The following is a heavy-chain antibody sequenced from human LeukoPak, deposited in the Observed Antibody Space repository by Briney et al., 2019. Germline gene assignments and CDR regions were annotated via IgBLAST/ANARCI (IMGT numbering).Heavy chain of an antibody. CDR1: GFTFIAYN. Sequence: GGSLRLSCAASGFTFIAYNINWVRQAPGKGLEWVSYISGSGTTIDYADSVKGRFIVSRDNAKNSLYLQMNSLGAEDTAVYYCARGVAQGYCSGGSCYGGYYYFDYWGQGTLVTVSS. V-gene: IGHV3-48*01. D-gene: IGHD2-15*01. J-gene: IGHJ4*02. CDR3: ARGVAQGYCSGGSCYGGYYYFDY. CDR2: ISGSGTTI.